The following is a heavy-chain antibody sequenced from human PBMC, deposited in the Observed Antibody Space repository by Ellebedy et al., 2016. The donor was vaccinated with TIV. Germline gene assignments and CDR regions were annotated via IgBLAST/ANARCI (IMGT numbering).Heavy chain of an antibody. V-gene: IGHV3-33*06. Sequence: PGGSLRLSCAASGFTFRNHGMHWVRQAPGKGLEWVAVIWFDGSNKFYADSVKGRFTISRDNSKNTLYLQMNSLRGEDTALYYCAKDPKSVGHYYGWDVWGQGTTVTVSS. D-gene: IGHD4-23*01. CDR2: IWFDGSNK. CDR1: GFTFRNHG. J-gene: IGHJ6*02. CDR3: AKDPKSVGHYYGWDV.